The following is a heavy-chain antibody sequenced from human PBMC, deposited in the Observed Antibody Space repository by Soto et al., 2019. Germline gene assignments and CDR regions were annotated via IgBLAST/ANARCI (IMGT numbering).Heavy chain of an antibody. CDR3: ATSKQLNDAFDI. D-gene: IGHD6-13*01. V-gene: IGHV5-51*01. CDR2: IYPGDSDT. Sequence: PGEFLKISCKGSGYSFTSYWSGWVRQMPGKGPEWMGIIYPGDSDTRYSPSFQGQVTISADKSISTAYLQWSSLKASDTAMYYCATSKQLNDAFDIWGQGTMVTVSS. J-gene: IGHJ3*02. CDR1: GYSFTSYW.